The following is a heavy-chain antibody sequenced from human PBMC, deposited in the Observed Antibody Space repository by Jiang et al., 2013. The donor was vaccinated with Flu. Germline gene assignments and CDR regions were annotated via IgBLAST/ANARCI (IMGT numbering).Heavy chain of an antibody. J-gene: IGHJ4*02. V-gene: IGHV3-23*01. CDR2: NSESGSTT. CDR3: ARPQVAGSCFGY. CDR1: GFTFSSYA. D-gene: IGHD6-19*01. Sequence: GLVQPGGSLRLSCAASGFTFSSYAMTWVRQAPGKGLEWVSTNSESGSTTYYADSVKGRFTISRDNSKNTLYLQMNSLRAEDTAVYYCARPQVAGSCFGYWGQGILVTVSA.